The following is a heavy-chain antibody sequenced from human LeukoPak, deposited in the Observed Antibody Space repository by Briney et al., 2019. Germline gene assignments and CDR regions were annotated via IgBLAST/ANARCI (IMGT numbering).Heavy chain of an antibody. V-gene: IGHV4-39*01. CDR3: SRGSYDILTGYSTLGEY. J-gene: IGHJ4*02. CDR2: VYYTGST. CDR1: GGSISSSTYY. Sequence: PSETLSLTCTVSGGSISSSTYYWGWIRQPPGKGLEWIGSVYYTGSTYDNPSLKSRITILLDTSKNQISLKLSSVTAADTAVYYCSRGSYDILTGYSTLGEYWGQGTLVTVSS. D-gene: IGHD3-9*01.